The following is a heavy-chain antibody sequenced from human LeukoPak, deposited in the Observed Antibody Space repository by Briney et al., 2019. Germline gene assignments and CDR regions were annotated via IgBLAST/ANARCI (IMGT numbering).Heavy chain of an antibody. V-gene: IGHV4-59*01. CDR1: GDSISGFY. CDR3: ARVLYDSSGYYYWYYYYYYMDV. J-gene: IGHJ6*03. Sequence: PSETLSLTCTVSGDSISGFYWSWIRQPPGEGLEWIGDIYSSGSTNYNPSLRSRVTISIDTSKNQFSLKLSSVTAADTAVYYCARVLYDSSGYYYWYYYYYYMDVRGKGTTVTVSS. D-gene: IGHD3-22*01. CDR2: IYSSGST.